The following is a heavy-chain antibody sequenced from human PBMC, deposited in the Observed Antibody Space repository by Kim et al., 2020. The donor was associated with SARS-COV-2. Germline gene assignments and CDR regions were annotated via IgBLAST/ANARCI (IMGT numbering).Heavy chain of an antibody. CDR2: ITDTGRTQ. CDR1: GFNFRNYF. J-gene: IGHJ2*01. Sequence: GGSLRLSCAASGFNFRNYFRNWVRQAPGKGPVCISRITDTGRTQSYADSVKGRFTTARDNTKNTLDREMTSLRAEDTAIYYCARDGGFTNHDWYFDLWGRGPLLSVSS. D-gene: IGHD3-16*01. CDR3: ARDGGFTNHDWYFDL. V-gene: IGHV3-74*01.